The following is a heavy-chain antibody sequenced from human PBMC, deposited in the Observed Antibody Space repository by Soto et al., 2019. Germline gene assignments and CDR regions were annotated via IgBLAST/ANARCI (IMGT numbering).Heavy chain of an antibody. Sequence: GGSLRLSCAASGFTFSSYAMSWVRQAPGKGLEWVSAISGSGGSTYYADSVKGRFTISRDNSKNTLFLQMNSLRAEDTAVYYCARGQQWLKNAFDIWGQGTMVTVSS. J-gene: IGHJ3*02. CDR1: GFTFSSYA. V-gene: IGHV3-23*01. CDR2: ISGSGGST. CDR3: ARGQQWLKNAFDI. D-gene: IGHD6-19*01.